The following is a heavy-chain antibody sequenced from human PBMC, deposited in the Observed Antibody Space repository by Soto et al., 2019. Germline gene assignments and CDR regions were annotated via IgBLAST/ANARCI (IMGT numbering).Heavy chain of an antibody. CDR1: GGTFSSYT. J-gene: IGHJ6*02. D-gene: IGHD6-13*01. CDR2: IIPILGIA. CDR3: ARERYGLAAAGSGNYFGMDV. V-gene: IGHV1-69*04. Sequence: SVKVSCKASGGTFSSYTIIWVRQAPGQGLEWMGRIIPILGIANYAQKFQGRVTITADKSTSTAYMELSSLRSEDTAVYYCARERYGLAAAGSGNYFGMDVWGQGTTVTVSS.